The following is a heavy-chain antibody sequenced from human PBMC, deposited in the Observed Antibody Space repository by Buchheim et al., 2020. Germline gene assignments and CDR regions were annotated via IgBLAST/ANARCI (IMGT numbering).Heavy chain of an antibody. D-gene: IGHD4-11*01. CDR1: GFTFDDYG. Sequence: EVQLVESGGGVVRPGGSLRLSCAASGFTFDDYGMSWVRQAPGKGLEWVAGINWNGGSTGYADSVKGRFTISRDNAKKSLYLQMNSLRAEDTALYHCARDLPPLTTVTTRDNWFDPWGQGTL. CDR3: ARDLPPLTTVTTRDNWFDP. J-gene: IGHJ5*02. V-gene: IGHV3-20*01. CDR2: INWNGGST.